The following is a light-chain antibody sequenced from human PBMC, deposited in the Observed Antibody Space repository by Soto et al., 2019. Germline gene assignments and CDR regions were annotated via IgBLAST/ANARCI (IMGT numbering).Light chain of an antibody. CDR2: DSY. CDR1: HSVDIY. J-gene: IGKJ4*01. V-gene: IGKV3-11*01. Sequence: EVVLTQSPDTLSLSPGERATLSCRTSHSVDIYLAWYQQKPGQAPRLLIYDSYNRVTGISTRFSGSGSGTDFTLTIISLEPEDSAVYYCQQRKYWPPLTFGGGTKVEIK. CDR3: QQRKYWPPLT.